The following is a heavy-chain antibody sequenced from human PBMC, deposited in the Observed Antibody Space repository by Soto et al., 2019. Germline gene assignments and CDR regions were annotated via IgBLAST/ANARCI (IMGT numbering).Heavy chain of an antibody. CDR1: GGTFSSYA. CDR3: ARNTIFGVYYYGMDV. Sequence: ASVKVSCKASGGTFSSYAISWVRQAPGQGLEWMGGIIPILGIANYAQKFQGRVTITADKSTSTAYMELSSLRSEDTAVYYCARNTIFGVYYYGMDVWGQGTTVTVSS. J-gene: IGHJ6*02. CDR2: IIPILGIA. D-gene: IGHD3-3*01. V-gene: IGHV1-69*10.